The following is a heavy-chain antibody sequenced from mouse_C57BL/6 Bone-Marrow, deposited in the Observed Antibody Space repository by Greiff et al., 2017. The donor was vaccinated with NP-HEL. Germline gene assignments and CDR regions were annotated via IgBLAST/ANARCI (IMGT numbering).Heavy chain of an antibody. CDR1: GYTFTSYW. CDR2: IHPNSGST. Sequence: QVQLQQSGAELVKPGASVKLSCKASGYTFTSYWMHWVKQRPGQGLEWIGMIHPNSGSTNYNEKFKSKATLTVDKSSSTAYMQLSSLTSEDSAVYYCARGGWLLLYAMDYWGQGTSVTVSS. CDR3: ARGGWLLLYAMDY. V-gene: IGHV1-64*01. D-gene: IGHD2-3*01. J-gene: IGHJ4*01.